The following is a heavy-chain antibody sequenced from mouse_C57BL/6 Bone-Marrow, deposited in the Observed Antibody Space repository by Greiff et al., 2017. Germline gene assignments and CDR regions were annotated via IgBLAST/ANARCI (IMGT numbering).Heavy chain of an antibody. V-gene: IGHV5-15*01. CDR3: ARNPYYYAMDY. J-gene: IGHJ4*01. CDR2: FSNLAYSI. CDR1: GFTFSDYG. Sequence: EVQGVESGGGLVQPGGSLTLSCAASGFTFSDYGMAWVRQAPRKGPEWVAFFSNLAYSIYYADTVTGRFTISRGNAKNTLYLEMSSLRSEDTAMYYCARNPYYYAMDYWGQGTSVTVSS.